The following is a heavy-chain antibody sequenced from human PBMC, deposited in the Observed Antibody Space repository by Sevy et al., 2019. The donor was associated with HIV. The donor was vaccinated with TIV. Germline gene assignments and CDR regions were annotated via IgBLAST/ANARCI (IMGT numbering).Heavy chain of an antibody. D-gene: IGHD5-18*01. V-gene: IGHV1-2*02. CDR3: SRDLRLRGYSYGCFDY. J-gene: IGHJ4*02. CDR2: INPNSGDT. CDR1: GYTFTGQY. Sequence: ASVKVSCKASGYTFTGQYIHWVLQAPGQGLEWMGWINPNSGDTNYAQEFQGRVTMTRDTSISTAYMELSGLKSDDTAVYYCSRDLRLRGYSYGCFDYWGQGTLVTVSS.